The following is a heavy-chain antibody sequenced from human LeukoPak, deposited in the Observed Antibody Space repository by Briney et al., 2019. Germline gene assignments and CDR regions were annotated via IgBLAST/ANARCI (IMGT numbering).Heavy chain of an antibody. CDR1: GGSISSYY. D-gene: IGHD1-1*01. J-gene: IGHJ6*03. CDR2: IYTSGST. Sequence: SETLSLTCTDSGGSISSYYWSWIRQHPVKGLEWIGRIYTSGSTNYNPSLKSRVTMSVDTSKNQFSLKLSSVTAADTAVYYCARVSWKRGYYYYMDVWGKGTTATVSS. V-gene: IGHV4-4*07. CDR3: ARVSWKRGYYYYMDV.